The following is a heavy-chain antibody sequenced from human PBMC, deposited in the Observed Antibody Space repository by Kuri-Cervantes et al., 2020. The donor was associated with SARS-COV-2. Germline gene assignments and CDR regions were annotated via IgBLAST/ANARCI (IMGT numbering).Heavy chain of an antibody. J-gene: IGHJ1*01. CDR1: GYTSTSYD. CDR2: INPNSGGT. D-gene: IGHD3-10*01. V-gene: IGHV1-2*02. CDR3: ARDGSKGKYFQH. Sequence: ASVKVFCKASGYTSTSYDINWVRQATGQGLEWMGWINPNSGGTNYAQKFQGRVTMTRDTSISTAYMELSRLRSDDTAVYYCARDGSKGKYFQHWGQGTLVTVSS.